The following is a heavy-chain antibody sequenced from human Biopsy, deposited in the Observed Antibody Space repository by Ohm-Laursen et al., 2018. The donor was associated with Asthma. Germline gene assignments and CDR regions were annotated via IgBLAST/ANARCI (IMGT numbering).Heavy chain of an antibody. V-gene: IGHV1-69*01. D-gene: IGHD5-12*01. Sequence: SSVKVSCTGSGDAFSNYVISWVRQAPGQGLEWMGGLIPVLGTPDHAQMFEGRVTITADESTSTAYMELSSLSSEDTAVYYCARGYSGSDRIVYYYSGLEVWGQGTTVTVSS. CDR2: LIPVLGTP. CDR3: ARGYSGSDRIVYYYSGLEV. CDR1: GDAFSNYV. J-gene: IGHJ6*02.